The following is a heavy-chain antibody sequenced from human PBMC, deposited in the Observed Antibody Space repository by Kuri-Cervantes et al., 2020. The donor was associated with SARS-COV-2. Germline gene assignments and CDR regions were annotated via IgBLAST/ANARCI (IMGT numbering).Heavy chain of an antibody. Sequence: GESLQISCAASGCTFSSTSRSWVRQAPGKGLEWAANTKQDGSAKYYVDSVKDRFNISRDNAKNSLYLQMNSLSAEDTAVYYCARDSAGYYYDSSGYYSLYYYGMDVWGQGTTVTVSS. CDR3: ARDSAGYYYDSSGYYSLYYYGMDV. CDR1: GCTFSSTS. D-gene: IGHD3-22*01. J-gene: IGHJ6*02. CDR2: TKQDGSAK. V-gene: IGHV3-7*05.